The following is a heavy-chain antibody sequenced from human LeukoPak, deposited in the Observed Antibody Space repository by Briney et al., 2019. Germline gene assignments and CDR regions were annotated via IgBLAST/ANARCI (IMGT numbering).Heavy chain of an antibody. CDR3: ARDLVDTAMAHAFDI. CDR1: GYSFTTYG. CDR2: ISTYHGTT. Sequence: ASVKVSCKASGYSFTTYGISWVRQAPGQGLEWMGWISTYHGTTNYAQKFQDRVTMTTDTSTNTAYMELRTLRSDDTAVYYCARDLVDTAMAHAFDIWGQGTMVTVSS. J-gene: IGHJ3*02. D-gene: IGHD5-18*01. V-gene: IGHV1-18*04.